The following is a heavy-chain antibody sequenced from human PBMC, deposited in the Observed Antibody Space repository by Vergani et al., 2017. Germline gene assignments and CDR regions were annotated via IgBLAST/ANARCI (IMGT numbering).Heavy chain of an antibody. CDR3: ARGKAKYYYDSSGYYTEYNWFDP. D-gene: IGHD3-22*01. CDR2: IYPGDSDT. J-gene: IGHJ5*02. Sequence: EVQLVQSGAEVKKPGESLTISCKGSGYSFTSYWIGWVRQMPGKGLEWMGIIYPGDSDTRYSPSFQGQVTISADKSISTAYLQWSSLKASDTAMYYCARGKAKYYYDSSGYYTEYNWFDPWGQGTLVTVSS. V-gene: IGHV5-51*01. CDR1: GYSFTSYW.